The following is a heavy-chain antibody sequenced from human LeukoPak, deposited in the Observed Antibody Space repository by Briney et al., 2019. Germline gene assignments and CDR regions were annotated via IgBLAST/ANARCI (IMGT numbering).Heavy chain of an antibody. CDR2: ISWNSGSI. CDR1: GFTFDDYA. J-gene: IGHJ4*02. D-gene: IGHD4-17*01. V-gene: IGHV3-9*01. CDR3: AKANALGDYFYDY. Sequence: GGSLRLSCAASGFTFDDYAMHWVRQAPGKGLEWVSGISWNSGSIGYADSVKGRFTISRDNSKNTLYLQMNSLRAEDTAVYYCAKANALGDYFYDYWGQGTLVTVSS.